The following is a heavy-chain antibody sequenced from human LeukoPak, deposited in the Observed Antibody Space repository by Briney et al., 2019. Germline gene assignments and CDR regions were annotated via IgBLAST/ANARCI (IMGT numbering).Heavy chain of an antibody. J-gene: IGHJ5*02. V-gene: IGHV4-4*07. D-gene: IGHD4-11*01. CDR1: GGSISSYY. CDR2: IYTSGST. Sequence: PSETLSLTCTVSGGSISSYYWSWIRQPAGKGLEWIGRIYTSGSTNYNPSLKSRATMSVDTSKNQFSLKLSSVTAADTAVYYCARDRDSNSPLANWFDPWGQGTLVTVSS. CDR3: ARDRDSNSPLANWFDP.